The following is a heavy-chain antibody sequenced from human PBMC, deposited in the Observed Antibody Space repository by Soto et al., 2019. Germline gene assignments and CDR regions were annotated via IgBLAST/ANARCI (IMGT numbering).Heavy chain of an antibody. V-gene: IGHV1-69*06. D-gene: IGHD3-16*01. CDR2: VIPMFLNP. CDR1: GGTFDTYA. J-gene: IGHJ4*02. Sequence: SVKVSCKASGGTFDTYAISWVRQGPGQGLEGMGGVIPMFLNPNYAQKFKGRVTIPPVKSTNTVYMEMISLMSEDTAVYYCIRGGGEMANPPPYLYWGQGTQVTVSS. CDR3: IRGGGEMANPPPYLY.